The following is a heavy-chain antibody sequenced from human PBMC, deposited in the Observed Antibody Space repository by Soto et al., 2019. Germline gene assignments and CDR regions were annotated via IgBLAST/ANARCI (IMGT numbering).Heavy chain of an antibody. CDR1: GFTFSSYY. V-gene: IGHV3-13*04. Sequence: GGSLRLSCAASGFTFSSYYMHWVRQATGKGLEWVSAIGTAGDTYYPGSVKGRFTISRENAKNSLYLQMNSLRAGDTAVYYCARVYYDSSGYSVYDYWGQGTLVTVSS. CDR3: ARVYYDSSGYSVYDY. CDR2: IGTAGDT. D-gene: IGHD3-22*01. J-gene: IGHJ4*02.